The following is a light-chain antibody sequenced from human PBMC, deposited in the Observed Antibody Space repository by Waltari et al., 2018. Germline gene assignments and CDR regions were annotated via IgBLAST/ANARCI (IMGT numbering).Light chain of an antibody. V-gene: IGLV2-14*03. Sequence: QSALSHPASVSGSPGQSITISCTGASSDVGGHDYVSWYQQHPGKAPKLIIRDVNNRPSGVSKLLSGSKSGNTASLTNSGLQAEGEADYYCSLHSTSRSLILFGEGTKVTVL. CDR1: SSDVGGHDY. CDR2: DVN. J-gene: IGLJ2*01. CDR3: SLHSTSRSLIL.